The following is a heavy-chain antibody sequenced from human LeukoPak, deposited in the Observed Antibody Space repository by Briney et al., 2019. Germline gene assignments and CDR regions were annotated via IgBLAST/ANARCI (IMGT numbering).Heavy chain of an antibody. J-gene: IGHJ6*03. CDR3: ARDFSYYYYYYMDV. V-gene: IGHV3-20*04. Sequence: GGSLRLSCAASGFTFDDYGMSWVRQAPGRGLEWVSGINWNGGSTGNADSVKGRFTISRDNAKKSLYLQMNSLRAEDTALYYCARDFSYYYYYYMDVWGKGTTVTVSS. CDR1: GFTFDDYG. CDR2: INWNGGST.